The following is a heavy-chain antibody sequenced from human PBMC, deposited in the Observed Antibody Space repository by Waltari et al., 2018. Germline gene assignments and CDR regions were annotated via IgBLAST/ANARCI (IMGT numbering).Heavy chain of an antibody. V-gene: IGHV1-69*13. D-gene: IGHD2-15*01. CDR1: GGTFSSYA. CDR2: IIPIFGTA. Sequence: QVQLVQSGAEVKKPGSSVKVSCKASGGTFSSYAISWVRQAPGQGLEWMGGIIPIFGTANYAQKFQGRVTITADESTSTAYMELSSLRSEDTAVYYCAGADSLAATEGYYYYGMDVWGQGTTVTVSS. CDR3: AGADSLAATEGYYYYGMDV. J-gene: IGHJ6*02.